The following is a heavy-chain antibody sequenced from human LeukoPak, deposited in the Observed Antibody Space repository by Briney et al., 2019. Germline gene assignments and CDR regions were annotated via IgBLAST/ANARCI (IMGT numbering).Heavy chain of an antibody. J-gene: IGHJ3*02. CDR3: VLDLFSSFAFDI. V-gene: IGHV3-74*01. CDR2: INSDGSSA. D-gene: IGHD3/OR15-3a*01. CDR1: GFTFSMYW. Sequence: GSLKLSCAASGFTFSMYWMHWVRHAPGKGLLWVSRINSDGSSAYYADSVKGRFTTSRDNAKNALHLQMNSLTAEDTAVYYCVLDLFSSFAFDIWGQGTMVTVSS.